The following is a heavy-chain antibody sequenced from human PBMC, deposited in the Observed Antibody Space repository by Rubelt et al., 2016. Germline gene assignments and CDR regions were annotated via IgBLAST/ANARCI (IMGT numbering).Heavy chain of an antibody. Sequence: QVRLVQSGAEVKKPGASVKVSCKASGYTFTGYYMHWVRQAPGQGLEWMGRINPNSGGTNYAQKFQGRVTMTRDTSTSTAYMERGRLRSEEPAVYYCARRKIYNYGSGSYYNVLDYYGMDVWGQGTTVTVSS. J-gene: IGHJ6*02. CDR3: ARRKIYNYGSGSYYNVLDYYGMDV. CDR2: INPNSGGT. D-gene: IGHD3-10*01. V-gene: IGHV1-2*06. CDR1: GYTFTGYY.